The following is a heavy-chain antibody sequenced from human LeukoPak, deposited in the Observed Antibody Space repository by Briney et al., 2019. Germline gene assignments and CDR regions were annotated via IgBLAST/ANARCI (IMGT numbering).Heavy chain of an antibody. CDR3: ARFCVVTNDAFDI. CDR1: GYTFNGYY. J-gene: IGHJ3*02. CDR2: INPNSGVT. Sequence: ASVKVSCKAPGYTFNGYYIHWVRQAPGQGLEWMGWINPNSGVTKYAQQFQGRVTMTWDTSVSTACMELYRLTSDDTAMYYCARFCVVTNDAFDIWGQGTMVTISS. D-gene: IGHD2-15*01. V-gene: IGHV1-2*02.